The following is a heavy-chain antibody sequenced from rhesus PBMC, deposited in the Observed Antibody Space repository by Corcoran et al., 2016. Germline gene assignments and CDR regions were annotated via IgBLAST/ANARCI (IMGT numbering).Heavy chain of an antibody. J-gene: IGHJ5-2*02. CDR1: GFTFSDHY. V-gene: IGHV3-184*01. CDR3: TRESRTYYGSNYGSLDV. Sequence: GGSRRLSCAAAGFTFSDHYRYWVRQAPGKGLEGVGFIRSKAYGGTAEYAASVKGRFTISRDDAKSIAYLQMNSLKTEDTAVYYCTRESRTYYGSNYGSLDVWGRGVLVTVSS. D-gene: IGHD4-29*01. CDR2: IRSKAYGGTA.